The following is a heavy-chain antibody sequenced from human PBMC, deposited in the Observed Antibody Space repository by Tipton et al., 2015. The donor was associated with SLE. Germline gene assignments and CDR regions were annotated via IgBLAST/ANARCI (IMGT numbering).Heavy chain of an antibody. CDR2: ITYRGST. J-gene: IGHJ6*03. V-gene: IGHV4-59*01. CDR3: ARAGAGYYYYSYMDV. CDR1: GGSMSTYY. Sequence: GLVKPSETLSLSCTVSGGSMSTYYWSWIRQPPGKGLEWIGYITYRGSTNYNPSLSSRVSISVDTSKNQFSLKLSSVTAADTAVYYCARAGAGYYYYSYMDVWGKGTTLTASS.